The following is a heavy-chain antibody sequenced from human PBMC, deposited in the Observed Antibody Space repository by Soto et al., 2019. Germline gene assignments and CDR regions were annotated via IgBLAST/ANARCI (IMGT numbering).Heavy chain of an antibody. Sequence: GGSLRLSCAASGFTFSSYSMNWVRQAPGKGLEWVSSITSSSAFLYYADSLKGRFTISRDNARNSLYLQMHSLGAEDTAVYYCARETASGTTNLDYWGQGTLVTVSS. CDR1: GFTFSSYS. V-gene: IGHV3-21*01. J-gene: IGHJ4*02. CDR2: ITSSSAFL. CDR3: ARETASGTTNLDY. D-gene: IGHD1-7*01.